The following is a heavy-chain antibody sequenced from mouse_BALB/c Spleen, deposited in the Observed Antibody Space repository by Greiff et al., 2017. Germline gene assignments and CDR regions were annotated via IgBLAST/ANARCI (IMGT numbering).Heavy chain of an antibody. CDR1: GFNIKDTY. J-gene: IGHJ2*01. CDR3: ARSGTTVVHYFDY. CDR2: IDPANGNT. V-gene: IGHV14-3*02. Sequence: EVKLMESGAELVKPGASVKLSCTASGFNIKDTYMHWVKQRPEQGLEWIGRIDPANGNTKYDPKFQGKATITADTSSNTAYLQLSSLTSEDTAVYYCARSGTTVVHYFDYWGQGTTLTVSS. D-gene: IGHD1-1*01.